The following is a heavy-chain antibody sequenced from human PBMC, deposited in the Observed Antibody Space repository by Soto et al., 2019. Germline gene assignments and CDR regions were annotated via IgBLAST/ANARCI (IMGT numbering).Heavy chain of an antibody. J-gene: IGHJ3*02. V-gene: IGHV3-74*01. D-gene: IGHD3-22*01. Sequence: PGGSLRLSCAASGFTSSSYWIHWVRQAPGKGLVWVSRISNDGSSTNYADSVKGRFTISRDNAKNTVYLQMNSLRAEDTAVYYCARDTYYYDSSDHFSDDAFDIWGQGTMVTVSS. CDR3: ARDTYYYDSSDHFSDDAFDI. CDR2: ISNDGSST. CDR1: GFTSSSYW.